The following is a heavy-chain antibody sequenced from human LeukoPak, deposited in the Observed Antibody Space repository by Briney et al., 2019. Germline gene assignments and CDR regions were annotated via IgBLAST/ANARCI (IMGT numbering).Heavy chain of an antibody. Sequence: GASVKVSCKASGYTFTSYGISWVRQAPGQGLEWMGWISAYNGNTNYAQKLQGRVTMTTDTSTSTAYMELRSLRSDDTAVYYCARGADIVVVPAVLHYWGQGTLVTVSS. CDR1: GYTFTSYG. CDR2: ISAYNGNT. J-gene: IGHJ4*02. D-gene: IGHD2-2*01. CDR3: ARGADIVVVPAVLHY. V-gene: IGHV1-18*01.